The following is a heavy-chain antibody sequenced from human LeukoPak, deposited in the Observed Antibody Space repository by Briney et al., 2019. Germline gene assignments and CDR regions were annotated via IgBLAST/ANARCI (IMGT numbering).Heavy chain of an antibody. V-gene: IGHV1-18*01. Sequence: ASVTVSCKASGYSFTSYGISWVRQAPGQGLEGRGWISVYSGNTNYAQKLPGRVTMTTDTSKSTAYMALRTLRSDDTAVYYCARGVTSGHYPNSYFDYWGQGTLVTVSS. D-gene: IGHD3-22*01. CDR3: ARGVTSGHYPNSYFDY. CDR1: GYSFTSYG. CDR2: ISVYSGNT. J-gene: IGHJ4*02.